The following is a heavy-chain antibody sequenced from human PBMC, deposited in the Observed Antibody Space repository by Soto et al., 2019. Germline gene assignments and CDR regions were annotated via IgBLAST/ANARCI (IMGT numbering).Heavy chain of an antibody. CDR1: GYTFTDFY. V-gene: IGHV1-2*02. CDR3: ARGGATEPTLPGFGEFVMDV. Sequence: QVQLVQSGAEVKKPGASVRLSCKASGYTFTDFYIHWVRPAPGQGPGWMGWSNPNSGGVNYAEKFHGGVTLTRDTSVSTAYMDLRRLKSEDTAVYYCARGGATEPTLPGFGEFVMDVWGKGTSVTVS. D-gene: IGHD3-10*01. J-gene: IGHJ6*03. CDR2: SNPNSGGV.